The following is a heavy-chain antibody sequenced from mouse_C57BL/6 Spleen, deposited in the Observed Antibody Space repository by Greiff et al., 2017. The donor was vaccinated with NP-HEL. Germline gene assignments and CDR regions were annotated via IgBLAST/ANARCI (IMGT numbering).Heavy chain of an antibody. CDR2: IDPSDSYT. V-gene: IGHV1-69*01. Sequence: VQLQQPGAELVMPGASVKLSCKASGYTFTSYWMHWVKQRPGQGLEWIGEIDPSDSYTNYNQKVKGKSTLTVDKSSSTAYMQLSSLTSEDAAVYYCARRDYYGSRGFDYWGQGTTLTVSS. J-gene: IGHJ2*01. CDR3: ARRDYYGSRGFDY. CDR1: GYTFTSYW. D-gene: IGHD1-1*01.